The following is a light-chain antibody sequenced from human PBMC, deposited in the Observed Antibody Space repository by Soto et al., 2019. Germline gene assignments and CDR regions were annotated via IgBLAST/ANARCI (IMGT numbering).Light chain of an antibody. CDR2: EVS. CDR1: SSDVGGYNY. CDR3: SSFAGNNKLV. J-gene: IGLJ2*01. V-gene: IGLV2-8*01. Sequence: QSVLTQPPSASGSPGQPVTISCTGTSSDVGGYNYVSWYQHHPGKAPKLMISEVSKRPSGVPDRFSGTKSGNTASLTVAGLQAEAEADYYCSSFAGNNKLVFGGGTTVTVL.